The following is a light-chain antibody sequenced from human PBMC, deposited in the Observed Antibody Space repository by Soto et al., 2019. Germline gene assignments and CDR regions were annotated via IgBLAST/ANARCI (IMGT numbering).Light chain of an antibody. V-gene: IGKV1-5*01. CDR3: DPDNSYSR. CDR2: DAS. J-gene: IGKJ1*01. Sequence: AVCATKKHRFTITCQASQDISNYLNWYQQKPGKAPKLLIYDASSLESGVPSRFSGSGSGTEFTLTISILQPDDIATYYCDPDNSYSRFGQVAKV. CDR1: QDISNY.